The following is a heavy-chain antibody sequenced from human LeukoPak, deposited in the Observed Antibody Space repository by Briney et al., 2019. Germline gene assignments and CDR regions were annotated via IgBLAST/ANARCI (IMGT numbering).Heavy chain of an antibody. D-gene: IGHD1-26*01. CDR3: ARDSGSYFLDY. Sequence: GSLRLSCADSRFTFSTYWMTWVRQAPGKGLEWIGEINHSGSTNYNPSLKSRVTISVDTSKNQFSLKLSSVTAADTAVYYCARDSGSYFLDYWGQGTLVTVSS. CDR2: INHSGST. V-gene: IGHV4-34*01. CDR1: RFTFSTYW. J-gene: IGHJ4*02.